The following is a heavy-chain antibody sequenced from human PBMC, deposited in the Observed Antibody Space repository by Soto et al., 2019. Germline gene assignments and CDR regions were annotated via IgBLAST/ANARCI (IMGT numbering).Heavy chain of an antibody. V-gene: IGHV1-69*13. CDR3: ARSEGSGYPHSYNWFDP. D-gene: IGHD3-22*01. CDR2: IIPIFGTA. CDR1: GGTFSSYA. J-gene: IGHJ5*02. Sequence: GASVKVSCKASGGTFSSYAISWVRQAPGQGLEWMGGIIPIFGTANYAQKFQGRVTITADESTSTAYMELSSLRSEDTAVYYCARSEGSGYPHSYNWFDPWGQGTLVTVSS.